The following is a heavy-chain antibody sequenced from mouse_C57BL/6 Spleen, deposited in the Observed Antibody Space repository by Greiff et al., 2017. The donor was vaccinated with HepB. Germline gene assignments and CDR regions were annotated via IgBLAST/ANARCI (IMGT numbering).Heavy chain of an antibody. CDR3: ARSYGYGFYYFDY. CDR2: IDPSDSET. V-gene: IGHV1-52*01. Sequence: QVQLQQPGAELVRPGSSVKLSCKASGYTFTSYWMHWVKQRPIQGLEWIGNIDPSDSETHYNQKFKDKATLTVDKSSSTAYMQLSSLTSEDSAVYYCARSYGYGFYYFDYWGQGTTLTVSS. J-gene: IGHJ2*01. D-gene: IGHD2-2*01. CDR1: GYTFTSYW.